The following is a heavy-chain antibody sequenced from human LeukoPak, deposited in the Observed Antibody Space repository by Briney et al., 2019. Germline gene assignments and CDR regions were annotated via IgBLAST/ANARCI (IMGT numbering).Heavy chain of an antibody. V-gene: IGHV1-69*05. D-gene: IGHD6-19*01. Sequence: SVKVSCKASGYTFTSYGISWVRQAPGQGLEWMGGIIPIFGTANYAQKFQGRVTITTDESTSTAYMELSSLRSDDTAVYYCARDSAGMAVAGYYYYGMDVWGQGTTVTVSS. CDR3: ARDSAGMAVAGYYYYGMDV. J-gene: IGHJ6*02. CDR1: GYTFTSYG. CDR2: IIPIFGTA.